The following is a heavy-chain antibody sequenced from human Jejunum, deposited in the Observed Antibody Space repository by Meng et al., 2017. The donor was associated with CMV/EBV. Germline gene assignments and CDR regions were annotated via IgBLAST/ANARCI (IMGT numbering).Heavy chain of an antibody. CDR3: ARVVVSPGGGFAY. V-gene: IGHV3-74*03. Sequence: SGFTFSSYRMHWIRQVPGKGLTWVSRIDQDGSGAKYADSVKGRFIISRENAKNTLYLQMNSLRVDDSAVYYCARVVVSPGGGFAYWGQGALVTVSS. J-gene: IGHJ4*02. CDR2: IDQDGSGA. CDR1: GFTFSSYR. D-gene: IGHD4-23*01.